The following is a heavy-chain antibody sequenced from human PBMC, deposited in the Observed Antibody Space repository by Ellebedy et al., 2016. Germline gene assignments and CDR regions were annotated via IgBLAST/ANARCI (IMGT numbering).Heavy chain of an antibody. J-gene: IGHJ4*02. CDR2: ISYDGSHI. CDR1: GFSFRNSW. D-gene: IGHD2-15*01. V-gene: IGHV3-30*03. Sequence: GGSLRLSCAGSGFSFRNSWMTWVRQVPGKGLEWVTIISYDGSHIRYVDSVKGRFTISRDNSKNTVYLQMNSLRPEDTALYYCARGGHCSDGTCYLIDHWGQGTLVTVS. CDR3: ARGGHCSDGTCYLIDH.